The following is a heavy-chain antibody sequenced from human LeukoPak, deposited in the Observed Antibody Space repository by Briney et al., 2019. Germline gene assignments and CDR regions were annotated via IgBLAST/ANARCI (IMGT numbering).Heavy chain of an antibody. CDR2: ISAYNGNT. Sequence: ASVKVSCKASVYTFTSYGISWVRQAPGQGLEWMGWISAYNGNTNYAQKLQGRVTMTTDTSTSTAYMELRSLRSDDTAVYYCARALTTLYYYYYMDVWGKGTTVTVSS. V-gene: IGHV1-18*01. CDR3: ARALTTLYYYYYMDV. J-gene: IGHJ6*03. D-gene: IGHD4/OR15-4a*01. CDR1: VYTFTSYG.